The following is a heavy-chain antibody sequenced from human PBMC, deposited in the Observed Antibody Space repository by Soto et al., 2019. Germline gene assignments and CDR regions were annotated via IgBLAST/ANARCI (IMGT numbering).Heavy chain of an antibody. CDR2: IYYSGST. CDR3: ARDGGDGQYNWFDP. CDR1: GGSISSYY. V-gene: IGHV4-59*01. D-gene: IGHD2-8*01. Sequence: SGTLSLTCTVSGGSISSYYWSWIRQPPGKGLEWIGYIYYSGSTNYNPSLKSRVTISVDTSKNQFSLKLSSVTAADTAVYYCARDGGDGQYNWFDPWGQGTLVTVSS. J-gene: IGHJ5*02.